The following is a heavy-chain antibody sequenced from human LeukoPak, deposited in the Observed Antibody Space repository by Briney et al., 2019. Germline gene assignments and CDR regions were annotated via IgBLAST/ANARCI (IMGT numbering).Heavy chain of an antibody. V-gene: IGHV4-38-2*02. CDR2: IYHRGNT. J-gene: IGHJ6*02. CDR1: GYSIASGYY. D-gene: IGHD4-17*01. Sequence: SETLSLTCTVSGYSIASGYYWGWIRQPPGKGLEWIGSIYHRGNTYYNPSLKSRVTISVDKSKNQFSLKLSSVTAADTAVYYCARALLDYGDYYYYGMDVWGQGTTVTVSS. CDR3: ARALLDYGDYYYYGMDV.